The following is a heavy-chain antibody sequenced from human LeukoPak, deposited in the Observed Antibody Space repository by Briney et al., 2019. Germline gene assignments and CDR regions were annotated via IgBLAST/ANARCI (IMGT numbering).Heavy chain of an antibody. CDR1: GFTFSSYW. CDR2: IKQDGSDK. D-gene: IGHD4-23*01. J-gene: IGHJ4*02. Sequence: GGSLRLSCAASGFTFSSYWMSWVRQAPGKGLEWVANIKQDGSDKYYLTSVRGRFTISRDNAKNSLFLQMNSLRVEDTAVYYCARGGGHLDCWGQGTLVTVSS. CDR3: ARGGGHLDC. V-gene: IGHV3-7*03.